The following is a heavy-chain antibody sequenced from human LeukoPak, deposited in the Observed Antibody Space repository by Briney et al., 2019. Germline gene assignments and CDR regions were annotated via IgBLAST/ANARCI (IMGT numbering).Heavy chain of an antibody. CDR1: GFTFSSYW. V-gene: IGHV3-7*01. CDR2: INQDGSDK. J-gene: IGHJ4*02. Sequence: GGSLRLSCAASGFTFSSYWMTWVRQAPGKGLEWVANINQDGSDKNYVDSVKGRFTISRDNAKNTVYLQMNSLGAEDTAVYYCARDRSYSFDSWGQGTLVTVSS. CDR3: ARDRSYSFDS. D-gene: IGHD2-21*01.